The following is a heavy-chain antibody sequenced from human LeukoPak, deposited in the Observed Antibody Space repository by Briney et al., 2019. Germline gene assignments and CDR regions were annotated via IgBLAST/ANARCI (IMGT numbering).Heavy chain of an antibody. V-gene: IGHV3-30*02. J-gene: IGHJ6*03. CDR1: AFIFRSYG. CDR3: AKDRCSNGVGCYYYYMDV. CDR2: IQYDGSNE. D-gene: IGHD2-8*01. Sequence: GGSLRLSCAASAFIFRSYGMHWVRQAPGKGLEWVAYIQYDGSNEQYADSVKGRFSISRDSSKNILYLQMNSVRVEDTAVYYCAKDRCSNGVGCYYYYMDVWGKGTTVTISS.